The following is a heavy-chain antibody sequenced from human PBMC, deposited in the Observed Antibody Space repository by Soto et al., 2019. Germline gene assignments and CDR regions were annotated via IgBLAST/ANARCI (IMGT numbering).Heavy chain of an antibody. J-gene: IGHJ5*02. Sequence: GGSLRLSCAASGFTFSSYSMNWVRQAPGKGLEWVSSISSSSSYIYYADSVKGRFTISRDNAKNSLYLQMNSLRAEDTAVCYCARDLRVVVAPLRGVPGFDPWGQGTLVTVSS. CDR1: GFTFSSYS. D-gene: IGHD2-15*01. V-gene: IGHV3-21*01. CDR3: ARDLRVVVAPLRGVPGFDP. CDR2: ISSSSSYI.